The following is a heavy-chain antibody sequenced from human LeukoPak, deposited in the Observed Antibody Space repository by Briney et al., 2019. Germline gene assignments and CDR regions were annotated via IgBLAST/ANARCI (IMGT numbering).Heavy chain of an antibody. J-gene: IGHJ4*02. CDR1: GFTFSNFG. CDR3: STTYYYDSSEGY. CDR2: ILGDSSVT. Sequence: PGGSLRLSCAGSGFTFSNFGMSWVRQAPGKGLEWVSSILGDSSVTYYADSVKGRFTISRDNSKNTLYLQMNSLRAEDTAVYYCSTTYYYDSSEGYWGQGTLVTVSS. D-gene: IGHD3-22*01. V-gene: IGHV3-23*01.